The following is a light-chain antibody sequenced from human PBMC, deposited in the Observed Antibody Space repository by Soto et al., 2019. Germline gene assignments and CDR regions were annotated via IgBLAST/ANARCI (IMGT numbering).Light chain of an antibody. V-gene: IGKV3-20*01. CDR3: QQYGSPRWT. Sequence: EIVLTQSPGTLSLSPGERATLSCSASQSVSSSYLAWYQQKPGQAPRLLIYGASSRATGIPDRFSGSGSGTDFTLTISRLEPEDFAVYYCQQYGSPRWTFGQGTKVDIK. CDR2: GAS. CDR1: QSVSSSY. J-gene: IGKJ1*01.